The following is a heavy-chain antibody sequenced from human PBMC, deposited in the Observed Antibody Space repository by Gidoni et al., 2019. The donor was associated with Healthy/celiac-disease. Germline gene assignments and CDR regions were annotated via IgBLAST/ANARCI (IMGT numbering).Heavy chain of an antibody. Sequence: EVQLVESGGGLVQPGGSLRLSCAASGFTFRSYSMNWVRQAPGKGLEGVSYISSSSSTIYYADAVKGRFTISRDNAKNSLYLQMNSLRDEDTAVYYCAREPIAVAGTDAFDIWGQGTMVTVSS. CDR3: AREPIAVAGTDAFDI. CDR2: ISSSSSTI. J-gene: IGHJ3*02. V-gene: IGHV3-48*02. D-gene: IGHD6-19*01. CDR1: GFTFRSYS.